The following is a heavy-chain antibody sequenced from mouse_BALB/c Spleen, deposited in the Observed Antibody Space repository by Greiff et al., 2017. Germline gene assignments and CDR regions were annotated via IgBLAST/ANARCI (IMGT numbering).Heavy chain of an antibody. Sequence: VQLKESGPSLVKPSQTLSLTCSVTGDSITSGYWNWIRKFPGNKLEYMGYISYSGSTYYNPSLKSRISITRDTSKNQYYLHLNSVTTEDTATYYCARALYGYDEGFAYWGQGTLVTVSA. CDR3: ARALYGYDEGFAY. J-gene: IGHJ3*01. CDR1: GDSITSGY. CDR2: ISYSGST. V-gene: IGHV3-8*02. D-gene: IGHD2-2*01.